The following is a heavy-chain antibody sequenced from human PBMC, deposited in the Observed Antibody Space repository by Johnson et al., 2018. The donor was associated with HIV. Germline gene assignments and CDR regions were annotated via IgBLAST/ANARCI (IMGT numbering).Heavy chain of an antibody. CDR1: RFTFDDYA. Sequence: VESGGVVVQPGGSLRLSCETSRFTFDDYAMHWVRQAPGKGLEWVSLINWDGDSTYYADSVKGRFTISRDNSKNTLYLQMNSLRAEDTAVYYCARDRGSMPAVAFDIWGQGTMVTVSS. CDR2: INWDGDST. V-gene: IGHV3-43D*03. D-gene: IGHD2-2*01. CDR3: ARDRGSMPAVAFDI. J-gene: IGHJ3*02.